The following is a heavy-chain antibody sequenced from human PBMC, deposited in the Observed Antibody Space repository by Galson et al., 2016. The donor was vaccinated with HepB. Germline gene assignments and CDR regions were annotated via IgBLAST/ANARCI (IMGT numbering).Heavy chain of an antibody. J-gene: IGHJ5*02. D-gene: IGHD1-26*01. Sequence: SLRLSCAASGFTLNNYALHWVRQAPGKGLEWVALISYDGSNRYYGDPVRGRFAISRDTSKNTVYLRMNSLRPEDTAVYYCARDQGWEGGWFDPWGQGTLVTVSS. CDR2: ISYDGSNR. CDR3: ARDQGWEGGWFDP. V-gene: IGHV3-30*09. CDR1: GFTLNNYA.